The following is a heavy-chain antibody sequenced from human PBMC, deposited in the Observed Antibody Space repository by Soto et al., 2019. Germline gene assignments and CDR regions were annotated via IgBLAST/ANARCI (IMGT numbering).Heavy chain of an antibody. CDR3: ATCLPYYYDSSGYYSY. Sequence: QVQLVQSGAEVKKPGASVKVCCKVSGYTLTELSMHWVRQAPGKGLEWRGGFDPEDGETSYAQKFQGRVTMTEDTSTDTAYRELGSLRSEDTAVYDCATCLPYYYDSSGYYSYWGQGTLVTVSS. CDR1: GYTLTELS. V-gene: IGHV1-24*01. J-gene: IGHJ4*02. CDR2: FDPEDGET. D-gene: IGHD3-22*01.